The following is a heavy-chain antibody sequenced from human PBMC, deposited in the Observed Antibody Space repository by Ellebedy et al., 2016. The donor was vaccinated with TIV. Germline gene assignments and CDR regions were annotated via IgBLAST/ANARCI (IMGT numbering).Heavy chain of an antibody. V-gene: IGHV3-48*04. D-gene: IGHD2-8*01. Sequence: GESLKISCAASGFSFSGYAMSWVRQAPGKGLEWVSYVSGSGKTTYYTDSVKGRFTISRDNAKNSLYLHMNSLRAEDTAMYYCARVRSVYHYMDVWGKGTMVTVSS. CDR3: ARVRSVYHYMDV. J-gene: IGHJ6*03. CDR1: GFSFSGYA. CDR2: VSGSGKTT.